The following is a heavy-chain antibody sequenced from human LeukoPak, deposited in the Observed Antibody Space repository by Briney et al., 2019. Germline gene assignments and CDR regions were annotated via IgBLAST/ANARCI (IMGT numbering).Heavy chain of an antibody. D-gene: IGHD1-1*01. CDR3: AKRALQTLHFDY. J-gene: IGHJ4*02. CDR1: GFTFSHFA. CDR2: IFYDGDTK. Sequence: GRSLRLSCAASGFTFSHFAMHWVRQAPGKGLEWVAVIFYDGDTKYYADSVKGRFTISRDNPQNTLYLQMNSLRAEDTAVYYCAKRALQTLHFDYWGQGTLVTVSS. V-gene: IGHV3-30*04.